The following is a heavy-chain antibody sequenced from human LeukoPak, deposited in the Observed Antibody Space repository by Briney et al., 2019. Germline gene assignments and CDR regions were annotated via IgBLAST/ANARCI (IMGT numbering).Heavy chain of an antibody. CDR1: GFTFSSYS. D-gene: IGHD4-17*01. Sequence: GGSLGLSCAASGFTFSSYSMNWVRQAPGKGLEWVSYISSSSSTIYYADSVKGRLTISRDNAKNSLYLQMNSLRAEDTAVYYCARDDLDDYGDYVGDYYYGMDVWGQGTTVTVSS. V-gene: IGHV3-48*01. J-gene: IGHJ6*02. CDR2: ISSSSSTI. CDR3: ARDDLDDYGDYVGDYYYGMDV.